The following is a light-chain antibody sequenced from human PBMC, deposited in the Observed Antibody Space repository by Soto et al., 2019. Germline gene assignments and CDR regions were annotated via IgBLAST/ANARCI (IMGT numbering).Light chain of an antibody. J-gene: IGKJ4*01. CDR1: QDISNY. V-gene: IGKV1-33*01. CDR3: SLYDTPPPLT. CDR2: DAS. Sequence: DIQMTQSPPSLSASVGDRVTITCQASQDISNYLNWYQQKPGKAPKLLIYDASNLETGVPSSLRGSRAQTDVTFPSSSLQAEDIGTYYCSLYDTPPPLTYGRGAKVEIK.